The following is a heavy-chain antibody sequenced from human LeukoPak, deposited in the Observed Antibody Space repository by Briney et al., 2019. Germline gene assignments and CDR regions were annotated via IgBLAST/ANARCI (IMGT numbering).Heavy chain of an antibody. V-gene: IGHV1-18*01. J-gene: IGHJ4*02. CDR3: ARGYDYGDYVGDFDY. CDR2: ITTYNGNT. CDR1: GYTFTSYP. D-gene: IGHD4-17*01. Sequence: ASVKVSCKASGYTFTSYPISWVRQAPGQGLEWMGWITTYNGNTKYAQKLQGRVTMTTDTSASTVYMDLRGLRSDDTAVYYCARGYDYGDYVGDFDYWGQGTLVTVSS.